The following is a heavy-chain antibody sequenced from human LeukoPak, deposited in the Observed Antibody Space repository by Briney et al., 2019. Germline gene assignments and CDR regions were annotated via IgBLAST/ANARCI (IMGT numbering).Heavy chain of an antibody. CDR2: IYTSGST. Sequence: SETLSLTCTVSGGSISSYYWSWIRQPAGKGLEWIGRIYTSGSTNYNPSLKSRVTMSVDTSKNQFSLKLSSVTAADTAVYYCARDIYYYGSGGYYFDYWGQGTLVTVSS. J-gene: IGHJ4*02. CDR3: ARDIYYYGSGGYYFDY. CDR1: GGSISSYY. D-gene: IGHD3-10*01. V-gene: IGHV4-4*07.